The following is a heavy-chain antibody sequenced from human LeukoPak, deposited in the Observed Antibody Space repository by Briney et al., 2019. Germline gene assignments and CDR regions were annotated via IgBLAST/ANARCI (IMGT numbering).Heavy chain of an antibody. Sequence: PSQTLSLTCIVSGGSISSGGYYWSWIRQHPGKGLEWIGYIYSSGSTYYNPSLKSRVTISVDTSENQFSLKLSSVTAADTAVYYCASIVPGTSNYFDYWGQGTLVTVSS. D-gene: IGHD6-19*01. J-gene: IGHJ4*02. CDR3: ASIVPGTSNYFDY. CDR2: IYSSGST. CDR1: GGSISSGGYY. V-gene: IGHV4-31*03.